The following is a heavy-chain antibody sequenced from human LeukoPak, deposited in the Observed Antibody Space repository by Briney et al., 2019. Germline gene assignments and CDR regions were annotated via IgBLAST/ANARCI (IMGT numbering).Heavy chain of an antibody. D-gene: IGHD3-10*01. J-gene: IGHJ6*02. CDR1: GFTFSSYW. Sequence: PGGSLRLSCAASGFTFSSYWMHWVRHAPGKGLVWVSRINSDGSSTSYADSVKGRFTISRDNAKNTLYLQMNSLRAEDTAVYYCARDVLLWFGEGGMDVWGQGTTVTVSS. V-gene: IGHV3-74*01. CDR2: INSDGSST. CDR3: ARDVLLWFGEGGMDV.